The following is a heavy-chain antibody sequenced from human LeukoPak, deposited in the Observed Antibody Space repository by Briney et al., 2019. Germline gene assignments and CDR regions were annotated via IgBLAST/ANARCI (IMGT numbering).Heavy chain of an antibody. D-gene: IGHD3-10*01. CDR3: ARAGDYYVSGSYLGY. CDR2: IYYSESA. V-gene: IGHV4-59*01. CDR1: GASISSYY. Sequence: PSETLSLTCTVSGASISSYYWSWIRQPPGKGLEWIGHIYYSESANYNPSLKSRVTIAVDTSKNQFSLTLSSVTAADAAVYYCARAGDYYVSGSYLGYGGQGTLVTVSS. J-gene: IGHJ4*02.